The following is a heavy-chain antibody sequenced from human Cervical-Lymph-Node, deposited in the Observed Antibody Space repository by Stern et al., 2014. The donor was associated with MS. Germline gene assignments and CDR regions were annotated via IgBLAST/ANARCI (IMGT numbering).Heavy chain of an antibody. D-gene: IGHD2-15*01. CDR3: ARDTCRGGGCYFRY. V-gene: IGHV3-30-3*01. CDR2: SNEGSKQ. J-gene: IGHJ4*02. CDR1: GFIFSSYL. Sequence: QVQLLQPGGGVVQPGRSLRLSCAASGFIFSSYLSNEGSKQFYADSVKGRFTISRDNSNNTLYLQMNSLRPEDTAVYYCARDTCRGGGCYFRYWGQGILITVSS.